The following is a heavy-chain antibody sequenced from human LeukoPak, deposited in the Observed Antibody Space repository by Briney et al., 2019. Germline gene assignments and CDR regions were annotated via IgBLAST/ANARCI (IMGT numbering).Heavy chain of an antibody. CDR1: GYSISSGYY. Sequence: SETLSLTCAVSGYSISSGYYRGWIRQPPGKGLEWIGSIYHSWSPHYNPSLKSPGTISVGTSQDQFSLKLSSVTAADTAVYCCARDSRGFGEFDWGQGTLVTVSS. CDR3: ARDSRGFGEFD. J-gene: IGHJ4*02. V-gene: IGHV4-38-2*01. CDR2: IYHSWSP. D-gene: IGHD3-10*01.